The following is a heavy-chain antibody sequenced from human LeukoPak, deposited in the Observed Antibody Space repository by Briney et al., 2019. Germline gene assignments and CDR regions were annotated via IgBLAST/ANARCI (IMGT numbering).Heavy chain of an antibody. CDR2: IKQDGSEK. CDR3: AREWDIVVVPAALNWFDP. D-gene: IGHD2-2*01. Sequence: GGSLRLSCAASGFTFSSYWMSWVRQAPGKGLEWVANIKQDGSEKYYVDSVKGRFTISRDNAKNSLYLQMNSLRAEDTAVYYCAREWDIVVVPAALNWFDPWGQGTLVTVSS. V-gene: IGHV3-7*01. J-gene: IGHJ5*02. CDR1: GFTFSSYW.